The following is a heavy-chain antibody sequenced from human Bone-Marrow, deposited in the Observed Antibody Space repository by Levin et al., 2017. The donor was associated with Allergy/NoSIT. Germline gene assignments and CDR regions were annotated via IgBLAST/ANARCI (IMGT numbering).Heavy chain of an antibody. CDR2: ISSDGDTI. J-gene: IGHJ4*02. Sequence: AGGSLRLSCAASGFTFSDYEMNWVRQAPGKGLEWVSYISSDGDTIYYADSVKGRFTISRDNAKNSLYLQMNSLRAEDTAIYYCAYILGYCSGNSCYDYWGQGTLVTVSS. V-gene: IGHV3-48*03. CDR1: GFTFSDYE. D-gene: IGHD2-15*01. CDR3: AYILGYCSGNSCYDY.